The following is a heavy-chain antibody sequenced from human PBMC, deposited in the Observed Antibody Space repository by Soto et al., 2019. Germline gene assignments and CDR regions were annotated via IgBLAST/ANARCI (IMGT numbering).Heavy chain of an antibody. J-gene: IGHJ4*02. Sequence: PGGSLRLSCAASGFTFTRYSMNWVRQAPGKGLEWVSSISSSSNNIYYADSVKGRFTISRDNAKNSVYLEMNSLSAEDTALYYCARECEDVTSNVDSWGQGTLVTVSS. V-gene: IGHV3-21*01. CDR1: GFTFTRYS. CDR2: ISSSSNNI. CDR3: ARECEDVTSNVDS.